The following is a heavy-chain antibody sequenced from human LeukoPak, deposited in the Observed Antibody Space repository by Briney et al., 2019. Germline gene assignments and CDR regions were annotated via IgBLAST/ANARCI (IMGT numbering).Heavy chain of an antibody. D-gene: IGHD1-26*01. J-gene: IGHJ4*02. CDR2: ACSSSRYI. CDR1: GFTFSSYS. CDR3: ARWDQFHGV. Sequence: GSLRLSCAASGFTFSSYSMNWVRQAPGKGLEWVSSACSSSRYIYYANSVKGRFTISRDNAKTSLYLKMNSLAVEDTAVYYCARWDQFHGVWGQGTLVTVSS. V-gene: IGHV3-21*01.